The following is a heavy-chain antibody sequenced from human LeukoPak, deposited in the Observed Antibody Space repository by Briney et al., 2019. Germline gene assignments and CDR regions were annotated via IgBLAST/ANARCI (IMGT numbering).Heavy chain of an antibody. J-gene: IGHJ4*02. D-gene: IGHD3-3*01. CDR2: ISSNGGST. CDR1: GFTFSTYA. CDR3: TRGLLGYYHFWSGYFDY. V-gene: IGHV3-64*02. Sequence: GSLRLSCAASGFTFSTYAMHWVRQAPGKGLEYVSAISSNGGSTYYADSVKGRFTISRDNSKNTLYLQMGSLRAEDMAVYYCTRGLLGYYHFWSGYFDYWGQGTLVTVSS.